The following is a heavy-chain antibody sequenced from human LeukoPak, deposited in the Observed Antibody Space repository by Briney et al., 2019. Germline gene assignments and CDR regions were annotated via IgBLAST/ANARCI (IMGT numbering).Heavy chain of an antibody. D-gene: IGHD3-9*01. J-gene: IGHJ5*02. CDR3: ARRLAQCDCFDP. Sequence: SQTLSLTCAISGDSVSSNSVTWNWIRQSPSRGLEWLGRTYYRSTWYNDYAVSVRGRITVNPDTSKNQFSLHLNSVTPEDTAVYYCARRLAQCDCFDPWGQGILVTVSS. CDR1: GDSVSSNSVT. CDR2: TYYRSTWYN. V-gene: IGHV6-1*01.